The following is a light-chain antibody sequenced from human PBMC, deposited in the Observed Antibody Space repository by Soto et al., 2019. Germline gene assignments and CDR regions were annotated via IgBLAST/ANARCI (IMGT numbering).Light chain of an antibody. J-gene: IGKJ2*01. CDR3: QQYPGYT. Sequence: EIVLTQSPGTLSLSPGERATLSCRASQSVSSSYLAWYQQKPGQAPWLLIYGASSRATGIPDRFSGSGSGTDFTLTISRLEPEDFAVYYCQQYPGYTFGQGTKLEIK. CDR2: GAS. CDR1: QSVSSSY. V-gene: IGKV3-20*01.